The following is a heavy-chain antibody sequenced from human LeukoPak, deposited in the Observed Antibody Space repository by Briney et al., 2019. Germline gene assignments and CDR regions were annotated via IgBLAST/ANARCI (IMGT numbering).Heavy chain of an antibody. Sequence: KPSETLSLTCTVSGGSISSSSYYWGWIRQPPGKGLEWIGSIYYSGSTYYNPSLKSRVTISVDTSKNQFSLKLSSVTAADTAVYYCARLAARVDYWGQGTLVTVSS. D-gene: IGHD6-6*01. J-gene: IGHJ4*02. CDR1: GGSISSSSYY. CDR2: IYYSGST. CDR3: ARLAARVDY. V-gene: IGHV4-39*01.